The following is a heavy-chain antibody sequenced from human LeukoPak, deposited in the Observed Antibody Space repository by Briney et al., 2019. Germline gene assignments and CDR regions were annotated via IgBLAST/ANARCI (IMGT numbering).Heavy chain of an antibody. CDR3: ARAHAERWLQPYFDY. CDR1: GGSISSYY. D-gene: IGHD5-24*01. V-gene: IGHV4-59*01. Sequence: SETLSLTCTVSGGSISSYYWSWIRQPPGKGLEWIGYIYYSGSTNYNPPLKSQVTISVDTSKNQFSLKLSSVTAADTAVYYCARAHAERWLQPYFDYWGQGTLVTVSS. CDR2: IYYSGST. J-gene: IGHJ4*02.